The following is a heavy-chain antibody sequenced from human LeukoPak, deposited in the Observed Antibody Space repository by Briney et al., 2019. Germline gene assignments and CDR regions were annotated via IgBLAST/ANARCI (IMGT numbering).Heavy chain of an antibody. CDR1: GFTFSSYA. CDR2: IGGSGGRT. CDR3: AKQAEDFGDSKTDY. D-gene: IGHD2-15*01. V-gene: IGHV3-23*01. J-gene: IGHJ4*02. Sequence: GGSLRLSCAASGFTFSSYAMSWVRQAPGKGLEWVSVIGGSGGRTYYADSVKGRFTISRDNSKNTLYLQMSSLRVEDTAIYYCAKQAEDFGDSKTDYWGQGTLVTVSS.